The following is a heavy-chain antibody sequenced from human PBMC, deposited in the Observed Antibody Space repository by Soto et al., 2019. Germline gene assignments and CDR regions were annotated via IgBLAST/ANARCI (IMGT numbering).Heavy chain of an antibody. CDR3: AKSPATYCSGGSCYSGWFDP. J-gene: IGHJ5*02. D-gene: IGHD2-15*01. Sequence: EVQLLESGGGFVQPGGSLRLSCAASGFTFSSYAMSWVRQAPGKGLEWVSGISGSGGSTYYADSVKGRFTMSRDNSKNTRFLQMDSLRAEDTAVYYCAKSPATYCSGGSCYSGWFDPWGQGTLVTVSS. CDR2: ISGSGGST. V-gene: IGHV3-23*01. CDR1: GFTFSSYA.